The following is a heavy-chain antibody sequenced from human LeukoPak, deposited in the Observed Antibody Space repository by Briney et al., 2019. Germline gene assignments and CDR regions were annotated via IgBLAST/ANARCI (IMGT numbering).Heavy chain of an antibody. CDR3: ARGHTCSF. V-gene: IGHV3-7*03. CDR2: INQDGSEK. CDR1: GFAFSTYW. D-gene: IGHD2-2*02. J-gene: IGHJ4*02. Sequence: GGSLRLSCAASGFAFSTYWMSWVRQAPGKGLEWVANINQDGSEKYYVDSVKGRFTISRDNAKNSLYLQMNSLRTEDTAVYYCARGHTCSFWGQGTLVTVSS.